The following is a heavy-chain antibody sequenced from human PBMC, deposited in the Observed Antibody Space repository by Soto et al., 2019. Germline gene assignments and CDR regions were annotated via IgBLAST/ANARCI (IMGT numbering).Heavy chain of an antibody. V-gene: IGHV4-39*01. CDR3: ARSLRYSSGWRTSNFDY. Sequence: SETLSLTCTVSGGSLSSSSYYWGWIRQPPGKGLEWIGSIYYSGSTYYNPSLKSRVTISVDTSKNQFSLKLSSVTAADTAVYYCARSLRYSSGWRTSNFDYWGQGTLVTVSS. CDR2: IYYSGST. J-gene: IGHJ4*02. D-gene: IGHD6-19*01. CDR1: GGSLSSSSYY.